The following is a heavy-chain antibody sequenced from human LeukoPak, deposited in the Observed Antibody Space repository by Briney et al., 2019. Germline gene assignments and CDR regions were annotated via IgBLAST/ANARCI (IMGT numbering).Heavy chain of an antibody. CDR1: GGSFSGYY. CDR2: INHSGST. J-gene: IGHJ2*01. Sequence: SETLSLTCAVYGGSFSGYYWSWIRQPPGKGLEWIGEINHSGSTNYNPSLKSRVTMSVDTSKNQYSLKLSSVTAADTAVYYCARRLSEWYFDLWGRGTLVTVSS. D-gene: IGHD3-16*01. CDR3: ARRLSEWYFDL. V-gene: IGHV4-34*01.